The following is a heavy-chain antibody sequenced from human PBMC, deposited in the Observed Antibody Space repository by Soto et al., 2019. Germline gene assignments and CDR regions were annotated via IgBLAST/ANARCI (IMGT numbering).Heavy chain of an antibody. D-gene: IGHD2-8*01. V-gene: IGHV4-4*02. CDR3: ARKMGAFDI. Sequence: QVQLQESGPGLVKPSGTLSLTCAVSRGSISGSYWWSWVRQTPGKGLEWIGEIFHGGNTYYNPSLKSRVTLSVDKSNNPFSLNLASVTAADTAVYYCARKMGAFDIWGQGTMVTVSS. CDR1: RGSISGSYW. CDR2: IFHGGNT. J-gene: IGHJ3*02.